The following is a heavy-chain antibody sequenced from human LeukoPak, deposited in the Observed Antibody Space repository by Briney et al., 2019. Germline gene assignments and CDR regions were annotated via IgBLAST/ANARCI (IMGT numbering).Heavy chain of an antibody. V-gene: IGHV1-2*02. D-gene: IGHD5-12*01. CDR1: GDTFTGYY. J-gene: IGHJ4*02. Sequence: ASVKVSCKASGDTFTGYYMHWVRQAPGQGLEWMGWINPNSGGTNYAQKFQGRVTMTRDTSISTAYMELSRLRSDDTAVYYCARQRIGGYSGYDFDYWGQGTLVTVSS. CDR3: ARQRIGGYSGYDFDY. CDR2: INPNSGGT.